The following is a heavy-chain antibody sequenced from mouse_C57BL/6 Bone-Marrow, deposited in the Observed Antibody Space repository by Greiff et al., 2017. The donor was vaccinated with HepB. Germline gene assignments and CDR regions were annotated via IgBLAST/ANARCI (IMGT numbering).Heavy chain of an antibody. D-gene: IGHD2-5*01. V-gene: IGHV5-4*01. CDR1: GFTFRSYA. CDR2: ISDGGSYT. CDR3: ARGGPTIVTTWYFDV. Sequence: EVQGVESGGGLVKPGGSLKLSCAASGFTFRSYAMSWVRPTPEKRLEWVATISDGGSYTYYPDNVKGRFTISRDNAKNNLYLQMSHLKSEDTAMYYCARGGPTIVTTWYFDVWGTGTTVTVSS. J-gene: IGHJ1*03.